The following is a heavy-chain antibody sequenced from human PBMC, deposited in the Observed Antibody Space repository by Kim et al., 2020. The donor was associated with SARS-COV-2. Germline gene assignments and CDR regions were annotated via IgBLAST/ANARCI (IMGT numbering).Heavy chain of an antibody. Sequence: GGSLRLSCAVPGFTFSKFAMSWVRQAPGKGLEWVSIISVGGDITYYADSVKGRFTISRDNSKSTLYLQLNSLRAEDTAVYYCAKGGSTSGYAFDLWGQGTLVTVSS. J-gene: IGHJ3*01. D-gene: IGHD2-2*01. CDR2: ISVGGDIT. V-gene: IGHV3-23*01. CDR3: AKGGSTSGYAFDL. CDR1: GFTFSKFA.